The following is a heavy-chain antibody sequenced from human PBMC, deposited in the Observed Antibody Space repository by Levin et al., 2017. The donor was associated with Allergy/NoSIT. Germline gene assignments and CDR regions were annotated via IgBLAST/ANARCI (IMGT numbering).Heavy chain of an antibody. Sequence: GGSLRLSCAASGFTFSSSSMNWVRQAPGKGLEWVSSISTSGNYIYYADSVKGRFTISRDDAVNSLYLQMNSLRAEDTAVYYCARDCIVVAGCYDYWGQGTLVTVSS. CDR2: ISTSGNYI. D-gene: IGHD6-19*01. J-gene: IGHJ4*02. CDR3: ARDCIVVAGCYDY. V-gene: IGHV3-21*01. CDR1: GFTFSSSS.